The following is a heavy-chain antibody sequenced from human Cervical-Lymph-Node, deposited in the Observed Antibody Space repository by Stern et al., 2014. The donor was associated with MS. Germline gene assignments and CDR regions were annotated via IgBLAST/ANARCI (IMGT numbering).Heavy chain of an antibody. Sequence: QLQLQESGPGLVKPSGTLSLTCAVSGDSVSSRNWWSWVRQSPGKGLEWIGEISHNERANYNPSLQSRVTISVDKSKNQFTLQVPSVTAADTAVYYCARERYIAAAAHFDYWGQGVLVTVSS. J-gene: IGHJ4*02. V-gene: IGHV4-4*02. D-gene: IGHD6-13*01. CDR1: GDSVSSRNW. CDR3: ARERYIAAAAHFDY. CDR2: ISHNERA.